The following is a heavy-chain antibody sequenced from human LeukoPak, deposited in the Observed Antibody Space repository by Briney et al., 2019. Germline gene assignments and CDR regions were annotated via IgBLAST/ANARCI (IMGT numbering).Heavy chain of an antibody. J-gene: IGHJ4*02. D-gene: IGHD3-3*01. CDR2: IYYSGST. CDR1: GGSISSYY. Sequence: SPSETLSLTCTVSGGSISSYYWSWIRQPPGKGLEWIGYIYYSGSTNYNPSLKSRVTISVDTSKNQFSLKLSSVTAADTAVYYCARGGEDYDFWSGYYSIDYWGQGTLVTVSS. CDR3: ARGGEDYDFWSGYYSIDY. V-gene: IGHV4-59*01.